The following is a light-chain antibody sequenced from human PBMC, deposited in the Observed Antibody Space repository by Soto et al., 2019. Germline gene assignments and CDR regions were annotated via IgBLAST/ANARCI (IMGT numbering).Light chain of an antibody. CDR2: KAS. CDR3: QQYDSYPLP. Sequence: DIPMTLSLSTLSASVGDRVTITCRASQSISICLAWYQQKPGRAPKFLIYKASDLENGVPSRFSGSGSGTEFALTISSLQPDDFATYYCQQYDSYPLPFCGGTNVDI. V-gene: IGKV1-5*03. CDR1: QSISIC. J-gene: IGKJ4*01.